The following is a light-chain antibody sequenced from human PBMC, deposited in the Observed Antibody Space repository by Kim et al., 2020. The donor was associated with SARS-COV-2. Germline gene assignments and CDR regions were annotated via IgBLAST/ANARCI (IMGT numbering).Light chain of an antibody. CDR2: LGS. CDR3: MRSLQTLLT. Sequence: DIVMTQSPLSLPVTPGEPASISCRSSQSLLYSNGYNYLDWYVQKPGQSPQLLIYLGSNRASGVPDRFSGSGSGTDFTLRINRVEAEDVGVYYCMRSLQTLLTFGGGTKVDIK. CDR1: QSLLYSNGYNY. J-gene: IGKJ4*01. V-gene: IGKV2-28*01.